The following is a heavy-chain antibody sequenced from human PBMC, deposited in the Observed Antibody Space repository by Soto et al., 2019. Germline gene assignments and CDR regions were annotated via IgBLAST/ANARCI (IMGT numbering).Heavy chain of an antibody. CDR2: INPYNANV. CDR1: GYTFTNHG. CDR3: ARDRVAGIWGDAFDI. D-gene: IGHD3-16*01. Sequence: QVQLVQSGAEVKKPGASVKVSCKTSGYTFTNHGINWVRQAPGQGLEWMGWINPYNANVNYAQKLQGRVTMTTDTSTSTAYMDLRSLTSXXXXVYYCARDRVAGIWGDAFDIWGQGTMVTVSS. J-gene: IGHJ3*02. V-gene: IGHV1-18*04.